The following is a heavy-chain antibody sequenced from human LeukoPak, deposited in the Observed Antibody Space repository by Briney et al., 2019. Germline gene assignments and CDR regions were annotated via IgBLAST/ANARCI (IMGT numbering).Heavy chain of an antibody. D-gene: IGHD2-2*02. CDR2: IIPIFGTA. J-gene: IGHJ3*02. Sequence: SVKVSCKASGGTFSSYAISWVRQAPGQGLEWMGGIIPIFGTANYAQKFQGRVTITADESTSTAYMELSSLRSEDTAVYYCAGVVVPAAIGLAFDIWGQGTMVTVSS. CDR1: GGTFSSYA. V-gene: IGHV1-69*01. CDR3: AGVVVPAAIGLAFDI.